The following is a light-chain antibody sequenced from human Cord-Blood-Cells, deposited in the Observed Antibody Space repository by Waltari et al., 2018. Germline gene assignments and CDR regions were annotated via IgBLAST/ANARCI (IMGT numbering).Light chain of an antibody. CDR3: QQRSNWPWT. CDR2: DAS. Sequence: EIVLPHSPATLSLSPGESATLSCRASQSVSSYLAWYQQKPGQAPRLLIYDASNRATGIPARFSGSGSGTDFTLTISSLEPEDFAVYYCQQRSNWPWTFGQGTKVEIK. J-gene: IGKJ1*01. V-gene: IGKV3-11*01. CDR1: QSVSSY.